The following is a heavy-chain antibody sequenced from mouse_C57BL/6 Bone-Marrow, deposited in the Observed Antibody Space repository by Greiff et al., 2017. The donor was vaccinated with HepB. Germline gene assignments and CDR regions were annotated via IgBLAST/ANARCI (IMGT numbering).Heavy chain of an antibody. CDR2: IWSGGST. CDR3: ARCDSWYFDV. Sequence: VQLQQSGPGLVQPSQSLSITCTVSGFSLTSYGVHWVRQSPGKGLEWLGVIWSGGSTDYNAAFISRLSISKDNSKSQVFFKMNSLQADDTAIYYCARCDSWYFDVWGTGTTVTVSS. J-gene: IGHJ1*03. CDR1: GFSLTSYG. V-gene: IGHV2-2*01. D-gene: IGHD2-4*01.